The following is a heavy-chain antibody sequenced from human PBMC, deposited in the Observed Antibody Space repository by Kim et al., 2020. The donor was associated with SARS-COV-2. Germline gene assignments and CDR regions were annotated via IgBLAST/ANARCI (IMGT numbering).Heavy chain of an antibody. CDR2: IVVGSGNT. D-gene: IGHD3-10*01. CDR3: AARLKWFGELAFDP. J-gene: IGHJ5*02. V-gene: IGHV1-58*01. Sequence: SVTVSCKASGFTFTSSAVQWVRQARGQRLEWIGWIVVGSGNTNYAQKFQERVTITRDMSTSTAYMELSSLRSEDTAVYYCAARLKWFGELAFDPWGQGTLVTVSS. CDR1: GFTFTSSA.